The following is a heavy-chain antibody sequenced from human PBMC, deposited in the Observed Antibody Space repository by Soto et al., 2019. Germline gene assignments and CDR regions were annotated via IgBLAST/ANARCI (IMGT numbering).Heavy chain of an antibody. D-gene: IGHD5-12*01. V-gene: IGHV1-69*01. CDR3: AARGTQGRWLEFADY. CDR2: IIPISGRT. Sequence: VQLLQSGAEVKRPGSSVKVSCEASGGTFSSLGFTWVRQAPGQGLEWMGGIIPISGRTTFAQKFQGRVTITADEATRATYMELTTLTSDDTVMYYCAARGTQGRWLEFADYWGQGTLVTVSS. CDR1: GGTFSSLG. J-gene: IGHJ4*02.